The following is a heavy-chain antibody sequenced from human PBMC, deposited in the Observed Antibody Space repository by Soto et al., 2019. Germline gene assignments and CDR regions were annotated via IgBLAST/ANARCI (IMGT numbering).Heavy chain of an antibody. Sequence: PGGSLRLSCAASGFTFSSYWMHWFRQAPGKGLVWVSRINGDGSSTTYADSVKGRFTISRDNAKNTLYLQMNGLRAADTAVYYCASRPRTGTTGDWGQGTLVTVSS. CDR1: GFTFSSYW. V-gene: IGHV3-74*01. D-gene: IGHD1-7*01. CDR3: ASRPRTGTTGD. J-gene: IGHJ4*02. CDR2: INGDGSST.